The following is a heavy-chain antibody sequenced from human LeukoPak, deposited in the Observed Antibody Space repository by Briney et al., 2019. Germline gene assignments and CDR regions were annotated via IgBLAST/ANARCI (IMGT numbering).Heavy chain of an antibody. D-gene: IGHD6-6*01. CDR3: ARVRIAARRKLNFDY. CDR1: GGSFSGYY. Sequence: SETLSLTCAVYGGSFSGYYWSWIRQPPGKGLEWIGEINHSGSTNYNPSLKSRVTISVDTSKNQFSLKLSPVTAADTAVYYCARVRIAARRKLNFDYWGQGTLVTVSS. CDR2: INHSGST. V-gene: IGHV4-34*01. J-gene: IGHJ4*02.